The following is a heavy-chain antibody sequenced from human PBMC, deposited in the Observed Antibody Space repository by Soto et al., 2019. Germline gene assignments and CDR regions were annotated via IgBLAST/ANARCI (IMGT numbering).Heavy chain of an antibody. D-gene: IGHD5-18*01. CDR3: ARVGYSFGYYFDY. CDR1: GGPISGYY. V-gene: IGHV4-59*01. Sequence: PSETLSLTCTVSGGPISGYYWSWIRQPPGKGPDWIGHIYYSGSTTYNPSLKSRVTISVDTSKNQFSLKLSFVTAADTAVYYCARVGYSFGYYFDYWGQGTLVTVSS. CDR2: IYYSGST. J-gene: IGHJ4*02.